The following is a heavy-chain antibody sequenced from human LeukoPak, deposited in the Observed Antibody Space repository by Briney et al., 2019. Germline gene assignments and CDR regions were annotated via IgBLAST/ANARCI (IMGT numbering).Heavy chain of an antibody. CDR1: GFTFSSYW. J-gene: IGHJ4*02. Sequence: GGSLRLSCAASGFTFSSYWMYWVRQAPGKGLVWVSRIKSDGSSTNYADSVKGRFTISRDNAKNTLYLQMNSLRTEDTAVYYCARGSSGYYYGWGQGTLVTVSS. CDR2: IKSDGSST. CDR3: ARGSSGYYYG. V-gene: IGHV3-74*01. D-gene: IGHD3-22*01.